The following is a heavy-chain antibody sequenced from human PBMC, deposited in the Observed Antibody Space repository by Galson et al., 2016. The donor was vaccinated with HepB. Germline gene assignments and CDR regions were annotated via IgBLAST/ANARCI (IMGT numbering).Heavy chain of an antibody. CDR3: ARACPGASCYIIF. CDR2: VSTFNGNT. D-gene: IGHD2-2*02. Sequence: SVKVSCKASGYTFTSHGISWLRQAPGQGPEWMGWVSTFNGNTDYAQKFQGRVTMTTDTSTTKAYMELRNLRSNDTAIYYCARACPGASCYIIFWGQGTLVTVSS. V-gene: IGHV1-18*01. CDR1: GYTFTSHG. J-gene: IGHJ4*02.